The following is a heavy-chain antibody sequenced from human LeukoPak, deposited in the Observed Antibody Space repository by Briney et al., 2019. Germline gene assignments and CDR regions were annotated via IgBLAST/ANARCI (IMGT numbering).Heavy chain of an antibody. CDR2: IIPISGTA. D-gene: IGHD2-2*01. J-gene: IGHJ6*03. CDR1: GGTFSSHA. CDR3: ARGLQYQLLKALGYYYMDV. V-gene: IGHV1-69*05. Sequence: ASVKVSCKASGGTFSSHAIAWVRQAPGQGPEWMGGIIPISGTANYAQKFQCRVAITTDDSTSTAYMELSSLTSDDTAVYYCARGLQYQLLKALGYYYMDVWGEGTTVTVSS.